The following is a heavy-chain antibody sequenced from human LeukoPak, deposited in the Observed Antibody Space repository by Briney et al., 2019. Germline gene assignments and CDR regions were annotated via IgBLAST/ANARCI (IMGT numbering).Heavy chain of an antibody. CDR1: GFTFSIYV. Sequence: GGSLRLSCAASGFTFSIYVMHWVRQAPGKGLEWVAVIWNDGSNKYFADSVKGRFTISRDSSKNTLYLQMNSLRAEDTAVYYCASATGDNDAFDIWGQGTMVTVSS. CDR2: IWNDGSNK. CDR3: ASATGDNDAFDI. D-gene: IGHD7-27*01. J-gene: IGHJ3*02. V-gene: IGHV3-33*01.